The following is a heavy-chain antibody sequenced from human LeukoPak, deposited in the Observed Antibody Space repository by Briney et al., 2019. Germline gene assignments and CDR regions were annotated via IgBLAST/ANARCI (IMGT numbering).Heavy chain of an antibody. D-gene: IGHD2-15*01. CDR2: ISYDGSNK. J-gene: IGHJ1*01. Sequence: PGGSLRLSCAASGFTFSSYAMHWVRQAPGKGLERVAVISYDGSNKYYADSVKGRFTISRDNSKNTLYLQMNSLRAEDTAVYYCARDNGAYCSGGSCYGIRHWGQGTLVTVSS. V-gene: IGHV3-30*04. CDR1: GFTFSSYA. CDR3: ARDNGAYCSGGSCYGIRH.